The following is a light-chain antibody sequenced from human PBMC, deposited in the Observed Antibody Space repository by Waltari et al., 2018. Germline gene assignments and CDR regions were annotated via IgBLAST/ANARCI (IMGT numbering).Light chain of an antibody. CDR1: QNILYNSNNRNY. Sequence: DIVMTQSPDSLAVSLGERATVNCKSSQNILYNSNNRNYLAWYQQKPGKPPKLLIYWASTRESGVPDRLSGSGSGTDFTLTISSLQAEDVAVYFCQQYYSTPFTFGQGTKLEIK. J-gene: IGKJ2*01. CDR3: QQYYSTPFT. CDR2: WAS. V-gene: IGKV4-1*01.